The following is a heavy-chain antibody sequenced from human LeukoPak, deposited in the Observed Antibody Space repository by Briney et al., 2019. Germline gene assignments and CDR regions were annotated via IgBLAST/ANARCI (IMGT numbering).Heavy chain of an antibody. CDR1: EFTVSTNH. Sequence: GGSLRLSCAASEFTVSTNHMTWVRQTPGKGLEWVANIKEDGSEKNYVDSVKGRFTISRDNAKNSLYLQMNSLRAEDTAVYYCARGGPTGAIDDWGQGTLVTVSS. J-gene: IGHJ4*02. D-gene: IGHD1-1*01. V-gene: IGHV3-7*01. CDR2: IKEDGSEK. CDR3: ARGGPTGAIDD.